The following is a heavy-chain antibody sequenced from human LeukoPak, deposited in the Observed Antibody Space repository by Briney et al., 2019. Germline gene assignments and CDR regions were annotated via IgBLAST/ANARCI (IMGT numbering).Heavy chain of an antibody. CDR3: VRVKNGNANDFDH. Sequence: GGSLRLSCAASGFTFSDHYIDWFRQAPGKGLNWVGRSRNKANSYTTQYPASVKGRFTVSRDDSKNSVFLQMNSLKTEDTAVYYCVRVKNGNANDFDHWGQGTLVTVSS. D-gene: IGHD4/OR15-4a*01. V-gene: IGHV3-72*01. CDR2: SRNKANSYTT. CDR1: GFTFSDHY. J-gene: IGHJ4*02.